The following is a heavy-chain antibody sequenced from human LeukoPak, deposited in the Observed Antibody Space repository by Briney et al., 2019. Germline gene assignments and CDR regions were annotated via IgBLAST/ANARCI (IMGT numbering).Heavy chain of an antibody. V-gene: IGHV3-30*03. J-gene: IGHJ6*03. D-gene: IGHD1-26*01. CDR2: ISYDGSNK. CDR3: VRAPPGSRAYHYSYMDV. CDR1: GFTFSSYG. Sequence: GGSLRLSCAASGFTFSSYGMHWVRQAPGKGLEWVAVISYDGSNKYYADSVKGRFTISRDNSKNTLYLQMNSLRAEDTAVYYCVRAPPGSRAYHYSYMDVWGKGTTVTISS.